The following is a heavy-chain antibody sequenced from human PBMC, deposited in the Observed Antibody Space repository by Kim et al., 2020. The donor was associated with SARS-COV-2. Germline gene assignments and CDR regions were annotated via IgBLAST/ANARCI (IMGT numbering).Heavy chain of an antibody. V-gene: IGHV3-53*01. J-gene: IGHJ4*02. CDR2: IYSGGST. CDR1: GFTVSSNY. D-gene: IGHD1-7*01. CDR3: ARDSRGMGTFDY. Sequence: GGSLRLSCAASGFTVSSNYMSWVRQAPGKGLEWVSVIYSGGSTYYADSVKGRFTISRDNSKNTLYLQMNSLRAEDTAVYYCARDSRGMGTFDYWGQGTLVTVSS.